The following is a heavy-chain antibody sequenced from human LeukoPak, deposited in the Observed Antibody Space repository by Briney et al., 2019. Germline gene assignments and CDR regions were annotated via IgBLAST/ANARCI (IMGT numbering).Heavy chain of an antibody. Sequence: PGGSLRLSCAASGFTFSSYWMSWVRQAPGKGREGVANIKQDGSEKYYVDSVKGRFTISRDNAKNSLYLQMNSLRAEDTAVYYCAVSSGSYSDYFDYWGQGTLVTVSS. CDR3: AVSSGSYSDYFDY. J-gene: IGHJ4*02. V-gene: IGHV3-7*01. CDR2: IKQDGSEK. CDR1: GFTFSSYW. D-gene: IGHD3-10*01.